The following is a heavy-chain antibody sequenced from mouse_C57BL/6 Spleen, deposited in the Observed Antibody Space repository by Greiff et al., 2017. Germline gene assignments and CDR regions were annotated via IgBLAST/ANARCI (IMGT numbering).Heavy chain of an antibody. V-gene: IGHV1-26*01. CDR1: GYTFTDYY. CDR3: ARSYDYDEGTDY. Sequence: EVQLQQSGPELVKPGASVKISCKASGYTFTDYYMNWVKQSHGKSLEWIGDINPNNGGTSYNQKFKGKATLTVDKSSSTAYMELRSLTSEDSAVYYCARSYDYDEGTDYWGQGTTLTVSS. D-gene: IGHD2-4*01. CDR2: INPNNGGT. J-gene: IGHJ2*01.